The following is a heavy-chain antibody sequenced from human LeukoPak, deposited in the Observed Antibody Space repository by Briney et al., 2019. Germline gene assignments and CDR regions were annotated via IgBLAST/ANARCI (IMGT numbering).Heavy chain of an antibody. J-gene: IGHJ4*02. Sequence: SETLSLTCTVSGGSISSYYWSWIRQPPGKGLEWIGYIYYSGSTNYNPSLKSRVTISVDTSKNQFSLKLSSVTAADTAVYYCAREGVVAARSFDYWGQGTLVTVSS. V-gene: IGHV4-59*01. CDR2: IYYSGST. D-gene: IGHD2-15*01. CDR1: GGSISSYY. CDR3: AREGVVAARSFDY.